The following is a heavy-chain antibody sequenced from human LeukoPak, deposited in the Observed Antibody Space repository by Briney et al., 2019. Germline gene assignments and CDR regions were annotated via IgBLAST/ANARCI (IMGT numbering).Heavy chain of an antibody. D-gene: IGHD3-9*01. Sequence: SETLSLTCAVYGGSFSGYYWSWIRQPPGKGLEWIGEINHSGSTNYNPSLKSRVTISVDTSKNQFSLKLSSVTAADTAVYYCVRESSNYNILTGYYNYFDYWGQGTLVTVSS. CDR2: INHSGST. V-gene: IGHV4-34*01. CDR3: VRESSNYNILTGYYNYFDY. J-gene: IGHJ4*02. CDR1: GGSFSGYY.